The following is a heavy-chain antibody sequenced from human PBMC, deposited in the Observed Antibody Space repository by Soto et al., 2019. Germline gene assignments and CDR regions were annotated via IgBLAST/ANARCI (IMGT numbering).Heavy chain of an antibody. D-gene: IGHD5-18*01. CDR2: IYYSGST. J-gene: IGHJ6*02. Sequence: SETLSLTCTVSGGSISSGGYYWSWIRQHPGKGLEWIGYIYYSGSTNYNPSLKSRVTISVDTSKNQFSLKLSSVTAADTAVYYCARDETRGYSYGYYYYYGMDVWGQGTTVTVSS. V-gene: IGHV4-61*08. CDR1: GGSISSGGYY. CDR3: ARDETRGYSYGYYYYYGMDV.